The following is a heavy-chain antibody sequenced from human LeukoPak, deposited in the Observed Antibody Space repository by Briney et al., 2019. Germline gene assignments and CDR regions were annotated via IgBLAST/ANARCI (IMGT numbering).Heavy chain of an antibody. CDR1: GYTFTGYY. D-gene: IGHD5-18*01. V-gene: IGHV1-2*02. Sequence: GASVKVSCKASGYTFTGYYMHWVRQAPGQGLEWMGWINPNSGGTNYAQKFQGRVTMTRDTSISTAYMELSRLRSDDTAVYYCARDRKRSWRIQLWSYYYGMDVWGQGTTVTVSS. CDR3: ARDRKRSWRIQLWSYYYGMDV. CDR2: INPNSGGT. J-gene: IGHJ6*02.